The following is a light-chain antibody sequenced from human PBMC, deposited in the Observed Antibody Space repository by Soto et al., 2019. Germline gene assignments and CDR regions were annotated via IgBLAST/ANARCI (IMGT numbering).Light chain of an antibody. CDR1: QSVGSY. Sequence: VLTQSPATLSLSPGERATLSCRASQSVGSYLAWYQQKPGQAPRLLIYDASNRATGIPARFSGSGSGTDFTLTISSLEPEDIAVYYCQQRSNWPGFGGGTKVDIK. J-gene: IGKJ4*01. V-gene: IGKV3-11*01. CDR3: QQRSNWPG. CDR2: DAS.